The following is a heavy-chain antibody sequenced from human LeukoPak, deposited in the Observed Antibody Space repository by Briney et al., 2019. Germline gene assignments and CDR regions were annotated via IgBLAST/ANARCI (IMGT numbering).Heavy chain of an antibody. D-gene: IGHD3-3*01. J-gene: IGHJ4*02. V-gene: IGHV3-30-3*01. CDR3: AGNHLLRFLEWLPGD. CDR2: ISYDGSNK. Sequence: PGGSLRLSCAASGFTFSSYAMHWVRQAPGKGLEWVAVISYDGSNKYYADSVKGRFTISRDNSKNTLYLQMNSLRAEDTAVYYCAGNHLLRFLEWLPGDWGQGTLVTVSS. CDR1: GFTFSSYA.